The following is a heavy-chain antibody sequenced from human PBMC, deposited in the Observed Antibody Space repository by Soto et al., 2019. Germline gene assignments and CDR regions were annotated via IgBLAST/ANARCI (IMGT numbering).Heavy chain of an antibody. CDR3: ARDGYFSDYCGGDCYLN. CDR2: IIPIFGTA. Sequence: ASVKVSCKASGGTFSSYAISWVRQAPGQGLEWMGGIIPIFGTANYAQKFQGRVTITADESTSTAYMELSSLRSEDTAVYYCARDGYFSDYCGGDCYLNWGQGTLVT. V-gene: IGHV1-69*13. CDR1: GGTFSSYA. D-gene: IGHD2-21*02. J-gene: IGHJ4*02.